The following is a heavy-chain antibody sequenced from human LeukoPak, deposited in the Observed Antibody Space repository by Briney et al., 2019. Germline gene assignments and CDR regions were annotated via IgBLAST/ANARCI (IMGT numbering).Heavy chain of an antibody. Sequence: PRGSLRLSCAASGFTFSSYSMNWVRQAPGKGLEWVSYISSSSSTIYYADSVRGRFTISRDNAKNSLYLQMNSLRAEDTAVYYCARDRGLTYYDILTGYSPYNWFDPWGQGTLVTVSS. V-gene: IGHV3-48*04. CDR3: ARDRGLTYYDILTGYSPYNWFDP. CDR2: ISSSSSTI. CDR1: GFTFSSYS. D-gene: IGHD3-9*01. J-gene: IGHJ5*02.